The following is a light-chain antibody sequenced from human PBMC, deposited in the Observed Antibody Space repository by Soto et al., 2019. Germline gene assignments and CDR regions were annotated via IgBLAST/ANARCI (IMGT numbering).Light chain of an antibody. Sequence: QPVLTQPPSASGTPGQRVTISCSGSSSNIGSNTVNWYQQLPGTAPKLVIYSNNQRPSGVPDRFSGSKSGTSASLAISGLQSEDEADYYCVAWDDSLNGYVVFGGGTKLT. CDR1: SSNIGSNT. J-gene: IGLJ2*01. V-gene: IGLV1-44*01. CDR3: VAWDDSLNGYVV. CDR2: SNN.